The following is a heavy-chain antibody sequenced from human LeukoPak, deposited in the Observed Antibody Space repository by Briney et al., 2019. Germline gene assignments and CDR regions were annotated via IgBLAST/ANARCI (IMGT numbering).Heavy chain of an antibody. CDR3: ARLMVRGVITTDY. V-gene: IGHV1-69*13. CDR1: GGTFFSYA. Sequence: ASVKVSCKASGGTFFSYAISWVRQAPGQGLEWMGGIIPIFGTANYAQKFQGRVTITADESTSTAYMELSSLRSEDTAVYYCARLMVRGVITTDYWGQGTLVTVSS. J-gene: IGHJ4*02. D-gene: IGHD3-10*01. CDR2: IIPIFGTA.